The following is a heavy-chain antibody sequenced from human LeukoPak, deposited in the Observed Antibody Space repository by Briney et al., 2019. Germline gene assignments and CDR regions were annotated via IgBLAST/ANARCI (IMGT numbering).Heavy chain of an antibody. V-gene: IGHV3-23*01. CDR1: GFTFNSYG. Sequence: QPGGSLRLSCAASGFTFNSYGMSWVRQAPGKGLEWVSGINNSGDSTYYAESVKGRFTISGDNSKNTLYLQMNSLRPEDTAVYYCAMVVVIYFDYWGQGSLVTVSS. CDR3: AMVVVIYFDY. CDR2: INNSGDST. J-gene: IGHJ4*02. D-gene: IGHD3-22*01.